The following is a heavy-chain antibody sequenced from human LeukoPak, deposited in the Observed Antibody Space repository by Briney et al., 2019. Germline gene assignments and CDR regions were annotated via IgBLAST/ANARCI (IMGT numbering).Heavy chain of an antibody. CDR3: ARGATVTTRILDY. J-gene: IGHJ4*02. V-gene: IGHV3-21*01. CDR2: ISGSSSYI. D-gene: IGHD4-17*01. Sequence: GGSLRLSCAASGFTFSSYSMNWVRQAPGKGLEWVSSISGSSSYIYYADSVKGRFTISRDNAKNSLYLQMNSLRAEDTAVYYCARGATVTTRILDYWGQGTLVTVSS. CDR1: GFTFSSYS.